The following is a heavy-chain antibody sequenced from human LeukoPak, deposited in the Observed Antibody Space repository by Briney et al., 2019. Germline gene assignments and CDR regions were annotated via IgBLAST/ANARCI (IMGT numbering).Heavy chain of an antibody. V-gene: IGHV4-30-4*01. J-gene: IGHJ4*02. D-gene: IGHD6-13*01. CDR2: IYYSGST. CDR1: GGSISSGDYY. CDR3: ARVSSSWYGGYFDY. Sequence: SQTLSLTCTVSGGSISSGDYYWSWIRQPPGKGLEWIGYIYYSGSTYYNPSLKSRVTISVDTSKNQFSLKLSSVTAADTAVYYCARVSSSWYGGYFDYWGQGTLVTVSS.